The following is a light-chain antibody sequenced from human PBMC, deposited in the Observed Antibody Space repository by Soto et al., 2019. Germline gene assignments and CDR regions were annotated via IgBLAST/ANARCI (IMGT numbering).Light chain of an antibody. J-gene: IGKJ1*01. V-gene: IGKV1-5*01. Sequence: GDTVTITCRASETIHSWLAWYQQKPGKAPNLLIFDASTLLSGVPSRFSASGSGTEFTLTISSLQPNDFATYYCQQYASYSTFGQGTKVDIK. CDR2: DAS. CDR3: QQYASYST. CDR1: ETIHSW.